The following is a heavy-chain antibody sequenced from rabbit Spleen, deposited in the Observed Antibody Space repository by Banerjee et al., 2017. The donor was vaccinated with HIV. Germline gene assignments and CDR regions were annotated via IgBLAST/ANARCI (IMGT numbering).Heavy chain of an antibody. CDR3: VRDQARMLDL. V-gene: IGHV1S47*01. Sequence: QEQLVESGGGLVQPGGSLQLSCKASGFDFSSYGVSWVRQGPGKGLEWIGYIDPIFGSTVYASWVNGRFTISRENTQNTLYLQLNSLTAADTATYFCVRDQARMLDLWGPGTLVTVS. CDR1: GFDFSSYG. CDR2: IDPIFGST. J-gene: IGHJ4*01. D-gene: IGHD6-1*01.